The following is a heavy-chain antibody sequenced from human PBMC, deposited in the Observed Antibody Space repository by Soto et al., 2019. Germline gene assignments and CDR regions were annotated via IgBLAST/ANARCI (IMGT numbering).Heavy chain of an antibody. Sequence: SETLSLTCTVVGDSISTVYGSWIRQSPGKGLEWIGFIYYGGSTNYNPSLKSRVTISVDTPKNQFSLKLSSVTAADTAVYYCAKNWNWGSLVHWGQGTLVTVSS. CDR2: IYYGGST. J-gene: IGHJ4*02. V-gene: IGHV4-59*08. D-gene: IGHD7-27*01. CDR1: GDSISTVY. CDR3: AKNWNWGSLVH.